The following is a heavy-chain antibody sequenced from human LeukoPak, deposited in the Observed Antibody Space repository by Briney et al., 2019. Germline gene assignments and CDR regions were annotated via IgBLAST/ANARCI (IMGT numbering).Heavy chain of an antibody. CDR3: AKDQWDY. Sequence: GGSLRLSCAASGSTFSSYEMNWVRQAPGKGLEWVSYISGSGSTIHYADSVKGRFTISRDNSKNTLYLQMDSLRAEDTAVYYCAKDQWDYWGQGTRVTVSS. CDR2: ISGSGSTI. D-gene: IGHD6-19*01. CDR1: GSTFSSYE. J-gene: IGHJ4*02. V-gene: IGHV3-48*03.